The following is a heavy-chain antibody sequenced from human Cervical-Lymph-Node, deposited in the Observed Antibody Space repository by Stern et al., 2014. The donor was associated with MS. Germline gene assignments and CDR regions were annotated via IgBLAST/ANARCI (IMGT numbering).Heavy chain of an antibody. CDR2: IWVDGTTK. J-gene: IGHJ4*02. Sequence: VQLVESGGGVVQPGGSLRLSGAASEFTLNAYAMHWVRKATGKGLELVAVIWVDGTTKSYADSVKGRFTISRDKSKNTLYLQLNSLRAEDTAVFYCARGLYYFDYWGRGTLVTVSS. CDR1: EFTLNAYA. V-gene: IGHV3-33*01. CDR3: ARGLYYFDY.